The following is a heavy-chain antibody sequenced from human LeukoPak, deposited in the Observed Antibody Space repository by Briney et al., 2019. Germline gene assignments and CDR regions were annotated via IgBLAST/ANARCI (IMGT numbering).Heavy chain of an antibody. CDR1: GFTFNSYA. V-gene: IGHV3-23*01. CDR3: AKDGYDDYYYYMDV. CDR2: IIGSGGST. Sequence: GGSLRLSCAASGFTFNSYAMSWVRQAPRQGLEWVSAIIGSGGSTYYPDSVEGRFTISSDYSKNTLYLQMNFLRAEDMAVFCFAKDGYDDYYYYMDVWGKGTTVTVSS. J-gene: IGHJ6*03. D-gene: IGHD5-12*01.